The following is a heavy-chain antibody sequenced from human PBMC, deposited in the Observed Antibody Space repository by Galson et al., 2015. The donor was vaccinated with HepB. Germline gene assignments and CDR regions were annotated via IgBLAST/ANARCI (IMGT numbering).Heavy chain of an antibody. V-gene: IGHV5-10-1*01. CDR1: GYSFTSYW. Sequence: QSGAEVKKPGESLRISCKGSGYSFTSYWISWVRQMPGKGLEWMGRIDPSDSYTNYSPSFQGHVTISADKSISTAYLQWSSLKASDTAMYYCARYPTDIVVVPAARFDPWGQGTLVTVSS. J-gene: IGHJ5*02. CDR2: IDPSDSYT. D-gene: IGHD2-2*01. CDR3: ARYPTDIVVVPAARFDP.